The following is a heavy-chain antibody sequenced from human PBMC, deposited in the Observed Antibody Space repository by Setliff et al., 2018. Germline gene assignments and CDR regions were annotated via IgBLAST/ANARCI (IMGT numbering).Heavy chain of an antibody. CDR3: ARHPYYYGSGTYLDNNNRWFDP. D-gene: IGHD3-10*01. V-gene: IGHV3-11*01. J-gene: IGHJ5*02. CDR2: IHDSGNPT. Sequence: GGSLRLSCAASGFTFSNYYMTWIRQAPGKGLEWISYIHDSGNPTYYADSVKGRFTVSRDNAKNSLYLQMTSLRAEDTAIYYCARHPYYYGSGTYLDNNNRWFDPWGQGTLVTVSS. CDR1: GFTFSNYY.